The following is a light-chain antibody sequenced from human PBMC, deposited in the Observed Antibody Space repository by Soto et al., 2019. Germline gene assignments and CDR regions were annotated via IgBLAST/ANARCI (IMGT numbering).Light chain of an antibody. CDR2: AAS. J-gene: IGKJ1*01. CDR3: QQYDNWPRT. V-gene: IGKV3-15*01. Sequence: EVVMTQSPATLSVSPGERATLSCRASQSVSDKLAWYQQKPGQAPRLLIFAASSRATGFPARFSGSGSGTEFTLPINSLQSEDFAVYYCQQYDNWPRTFGQGTKVELK. CDR1: QSVSDK.